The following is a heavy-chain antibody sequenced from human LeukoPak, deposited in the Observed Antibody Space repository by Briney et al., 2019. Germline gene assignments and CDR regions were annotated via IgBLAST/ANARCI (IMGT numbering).Heavy chain of an antibody. V-gene: IGHV1-46*01. D-gene: IGHD5-24*01. CDR3: ARGRELATINSWFDP. J-gene: IGHJ5*02. CDR2: INPSGGST. CDR1: GYTFTSYY. Sequence: ASVKVSCKASGYTFTSYYMHWVRQAHGQGLEWMGIINPSGGSTSYAQKFQGRVTMTRDTSTSTVYMELSSLRSEDTAAYYCARGRELATINSWFDPWGQGTLVTVSS.